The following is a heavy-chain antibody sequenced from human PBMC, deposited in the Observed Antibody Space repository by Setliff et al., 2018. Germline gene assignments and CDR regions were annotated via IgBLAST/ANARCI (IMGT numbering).Heavy chain of an antibody. J-gene: IGHJ4*02. V-gene: IGHV1-3*01. D-gene: IGHD6-6*01. CDR2: INAGNGNT. CDR3: ARDGIAARPGADY. CDR1: GYTFTSYA. Sequence: ASVKVSCKVSGYTFTSYAMHWVRQAPGQRLEWMGWINAGNGNTKYSQKFQGRVTITRDTSASTAYMELSSLRSEDTAVYYCARDGIAARPGADYWGQGTLVTVSS.